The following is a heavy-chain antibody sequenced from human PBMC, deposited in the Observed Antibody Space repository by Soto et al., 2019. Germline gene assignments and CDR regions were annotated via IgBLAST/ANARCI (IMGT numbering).Heavy chain of an antibody. J-gene: IGHJ4*02. CDR1: GYTCPSYG. D-gene: IGHD6-19*01. CDR3: ARLGIAVDDIDY. Sequence: ASVKVSCRASGYTCPSYGISWVRQAPGQGLEWMGWISAYNGNTNYAQKLRGRVTMTTDTSTGTAYMELRSLRSDDTAVYYCARLGIAVDDIDYWGQGTLVTVSS. CDR2: ISAYNGNT. V-gene: IGHV1-18*01.